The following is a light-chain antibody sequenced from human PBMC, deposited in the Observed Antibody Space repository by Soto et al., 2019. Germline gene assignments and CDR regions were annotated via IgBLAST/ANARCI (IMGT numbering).Light chain of an antibody. CDR3: QKYNSASALT. CDR2: AAS. V-gene: IGKV1-27*01. Sequence: DIQMTQSPSSLSASVGDRVTITCRASQGISNYLAWYQQKSGRVPKLLIYAASTLQSGVPSRFSGSGSGTDFTRTISSLQPEDVATYYCQKYNSASALTFGGGTKVEI. CDR1: QGISNY. J-gene: IGKJ4*01.